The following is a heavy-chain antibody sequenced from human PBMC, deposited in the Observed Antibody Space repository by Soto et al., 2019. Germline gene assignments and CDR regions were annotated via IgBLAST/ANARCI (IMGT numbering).Heavy chain of an antibody. Sequence: GESLKISCKGSGYSFTSYWIGWVRQMPGKGLEWMGIIYPGDSDTRYSPSFQGQVTISADKSISTAYLQWSSLKASDTAMYYCARPRSSSRNYYGMDVWGQRTTVTGSS. J-gene: IGHJ6*02. V-gene: IGHV5-51*01. CDR3: ARPRSSSRNYYGMDV. D-gene: IGHD6-13*01. CDR2: IYPGDSDT. CDR1: GYSFTSYW.